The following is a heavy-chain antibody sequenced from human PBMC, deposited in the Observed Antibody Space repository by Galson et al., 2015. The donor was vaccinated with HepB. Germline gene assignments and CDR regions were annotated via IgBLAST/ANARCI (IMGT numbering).Heavy chain of an antibody. Sequence: CAISGDSVSSHSAAWNWIRQSPSRGLEWLGRTYYRSKWYNDYAVSVESRITINPDTSKNQFSLQLNSVTPEDTAVYYCARDGGGDQQWGWDYGMDVWGQGTTVTVSS. CDR3: ARDGGGDQQWGWDYGMDV. CDR2: TYYRSKWYN. V-gene: IGHV6-1*01. D-gene: IGHD3-16*01. CDR1: GDSVSSHSAA. J-gene: IGHJ6*02.